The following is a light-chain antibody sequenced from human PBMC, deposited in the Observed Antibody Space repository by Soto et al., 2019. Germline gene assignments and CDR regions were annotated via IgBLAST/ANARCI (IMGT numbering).Light chain of an antibody. J-gene: IGKJ2*02. V-gene: IGKV1-5*03. CDR2: KAS. CDR3: QQYSIYSRT. CDR1: QTIGTW. Sequence: DIQMTQSPSTLSASVGDRVTLTCRASQTIGTWLAWYQHKPGTAPKLLIYKASSLEPGVPSRFSGSGSGTEFTLTISILQPDDFANYYCQQYSIYSRTFGQGTKVE.